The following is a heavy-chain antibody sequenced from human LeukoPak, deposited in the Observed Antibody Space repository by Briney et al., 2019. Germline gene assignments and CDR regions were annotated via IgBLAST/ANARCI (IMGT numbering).Heavy chain of an antibody. V-gene: IGHV4-39*07. J-gene: IGHJ4*02. CDR1: GGSISSSSYY. D-gene: IGHD2-15*01. CDR2: IYYSGST. CDR3: ARSRLGGLDY. Sequence: SETLSLTCTVSGGSISSSSYYWGWIRQPPGKGLEWIGSIYYSGSTNYNPSLKSRVTISVDTSKNQFSLKLSSVTAADTAMYYCARSRLGGLDYWGQGTLVTVSS.